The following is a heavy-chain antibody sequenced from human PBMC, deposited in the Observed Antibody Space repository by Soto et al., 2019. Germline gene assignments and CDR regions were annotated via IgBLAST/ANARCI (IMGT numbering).Heavy chain of an antibody. J-gene: IGHJ6*02. CDR2: IYYSGST. CDR1: GGSISSGGYY. V-gene: IGHV4-31*03. CDR3: AGEGGGSFGMDV. D-gene: IGHD3-16*01. Sequence: QVQLQESGPGLVKPSQTLSLTCTVSGGSISSGGYYWSWIRQHPGKGLEWIGYIYYSGSTYYNPSLRGRVNISADTSKNQVARKLSSVPAGDTAVYYCAGEGGGSFGMDVWGQGTTVTVSS.